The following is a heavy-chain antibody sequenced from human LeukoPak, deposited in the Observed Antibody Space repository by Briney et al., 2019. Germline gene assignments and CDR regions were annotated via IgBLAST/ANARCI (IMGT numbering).Heavy chain of an antibody. CDR1: GFTFSSYW. CDR2: IRQDGSDK. V-gene: IGHV3-7*01. D-gene: IGHD1-7*01. J-gene: IGHJ3*02. Sequence: GGSLRLSCAASGFTFSSYWMSWVRQAPGKGLEWVANIRQDGSDKYYVDSVKGRFTISRDNALNSVYLQMASLRAEDTAVYYCAMLGTIAAFDIWGQGTMVTVSS. CDR3: AMLGTIAAFDI.